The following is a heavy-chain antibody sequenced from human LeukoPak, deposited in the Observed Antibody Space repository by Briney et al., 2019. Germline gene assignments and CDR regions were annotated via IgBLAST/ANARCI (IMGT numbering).Heavy chain of an antibody. CDR2: INSDVSST. CDR3: AKPDSSGYSFFDY. V-gene: IGHV3-74*01. J-gene: IGHJ4*02. Sequence: GGSLRLSCAASGFTFSSYWMHWVRQAPGKGLVWVSRINSDVSSTTYADSVKGRFTISRDNARNTLYLQMNSLRAEDTAVYYCAKPDSSGYSFFDYWGQGTLVTVSS. CDR1: GFTFSSYW. D-gene: IGHD3-22*01.